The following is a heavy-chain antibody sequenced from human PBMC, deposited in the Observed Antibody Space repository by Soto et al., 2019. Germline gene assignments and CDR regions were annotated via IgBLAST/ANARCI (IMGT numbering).Heavy chain of an antibody. D-gene: IGHD6-19*01. V-gene: IGHV4-59*01. J-gene: IGHJ4*02. CDR1: GGSISNYY. CDR3: AREIAVAGTHYFDY. Sequence: SETLSLTCTVSGGSISNYYWSWIRQPPGKGLEWIGYIYYSGSINYNPSLKSRVTISEDTSKNQFSLKMSSVTAADTAVYYCAREIAVAGTHYFDYCGQGTMVTVYS. CDR2: IYYSGSI.